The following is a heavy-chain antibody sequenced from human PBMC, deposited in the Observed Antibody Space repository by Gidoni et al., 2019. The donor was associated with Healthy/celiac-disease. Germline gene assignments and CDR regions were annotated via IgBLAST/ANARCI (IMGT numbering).Heavy chain of an antibody. CDR1: GFTFSSYG. V-gene: IGHV3-30*18. CDR2: ISYDGSNK. CDR3: AKGRDYGDYGWYFDL. D-gene: IGHD4-17*01. Sequence: QVQLVESGGGVVQPGRSLRLSCAASGFTFSSYGMHWVRQAPGKGLEWVAVISYDGSNKYYADSVKGRITISRDNSKNTLYLQMNSLRAEDTAVHYCAKGRDYGDYGWYFDLWGRGTLVTVSS. J-gene: IGHJ2*01.